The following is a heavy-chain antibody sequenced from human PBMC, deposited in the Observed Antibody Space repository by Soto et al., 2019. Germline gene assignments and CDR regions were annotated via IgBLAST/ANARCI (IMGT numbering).Heavy chain of an antibody. CDR1: RYTFSDFD. Sequence: ASVSVSCQASRYTFSDFDINWLRQASGQGREGMGWMNAKSGDTFFGHRFQGKFNMTWDTVLSTAYIEVGSVTSDGTAMYYCARGNPFNYAGFDVWGQGTTVTVSS. V-gene: IGHV1-8*01. D-gene: IGHD3-16*01. J-gene: IGHJ6*02. CDR3: ARGNPFNYAGFDV. CDR2: MNAKSGDT.